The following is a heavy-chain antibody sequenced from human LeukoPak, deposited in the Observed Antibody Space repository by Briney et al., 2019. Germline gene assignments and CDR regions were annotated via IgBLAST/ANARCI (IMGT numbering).Heavy chain of an antibody. CDR3: AKDLRF. V-gene: IGHV3-23*01. CDR2: ISGGPGTT. Sequence: GGSLRLSCAGSGFTFSNYAMAWVRQAPGKGLQWVSTISGGPGTTYYADSVKGRLTISRDNSKNTLYLQMNSLRAEDTAVYYCAKDLRFWGQGTLVTVSS. J-gene: IGHJ4*02. CDR1: GFTFSNYA.